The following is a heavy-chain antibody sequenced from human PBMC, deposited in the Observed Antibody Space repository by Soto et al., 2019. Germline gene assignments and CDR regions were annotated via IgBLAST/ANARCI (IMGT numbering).Heavy chain of an antibody. CDR2: IYSDGSHQ. V-gene: IGHV3-30*03. CDR3: ARDRRVIPDADMDY. J-gene: IGHJ4*02. D-gene: IGHD2-21*01. Sequence: QVHLVESGGGVVQPGSSLRLSCEASGFTFSMYGMHWVRQAPGKGLEWVGVIYSDGSHQNYGDSVKGRFTISRDNSNKMVYLQMTGLRLDDSALYYCARDRRVIPDADMDYWGQGVLVTVSS. CDR1: GFTFSMYG.